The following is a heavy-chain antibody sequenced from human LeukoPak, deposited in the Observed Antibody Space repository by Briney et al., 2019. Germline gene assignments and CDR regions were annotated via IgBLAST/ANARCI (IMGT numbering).Heavy chain of an antibody. CDR1: GFTFSSYA. J-gene: IGHJ4*02. V-gene: IGHV3-23*01. CDR3: AKESDGENFDY. Sequence: GGSLRFSCAASGFTFSSYAMSWVRQAPGKGLEWVSTFSGSGGNAYYADSVKGRFTISRDNSKNTLYLQMNSLRAEDTAVYYCAKESDGENFDYWGQGTLVTVSS. CDR2: FSGSGGNA. D-gene: IGHD3-10*01.